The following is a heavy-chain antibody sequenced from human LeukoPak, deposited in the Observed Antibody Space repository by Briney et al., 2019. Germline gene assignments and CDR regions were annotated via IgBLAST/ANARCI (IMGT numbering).Heavy chain of an antibody. CDR2: ISGSGGST. CDR3: AKDPRSGWSEDY. CDR1: GFTFSSYA. V-gene: IGHV3-23*01. J-gene: IGHJ4*02. Sequence: PGGSLRLSCAASGFTFSSYAMSWVRQAPGKGLEWVSAISGSGGSTYYADSVKGRFTISRDNSKNTLYLQMNSLRAEDTDVYYCAKDPRSGWSEDYWGQGTLVTVSS. D-gene: IGHD6-19*01.